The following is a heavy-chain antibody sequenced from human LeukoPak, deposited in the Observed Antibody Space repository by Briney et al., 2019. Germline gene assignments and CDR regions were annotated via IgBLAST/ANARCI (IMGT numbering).Heavy chain of an antibody. CDR1: GFTFDDYG. Sequence: GGSLRLSCAASGFTFDDYGLHWVRQVPGKGLEWVSGINYQGATFDADSVEGRFTISRDNAKSLLFLLMDSLRPEDSALYYCVKDAGIAARPWYFDSWGQGTQVIVSS. V-gene: IGHV3-9*01. CDR3: VKDAGIAARPWYFDS. CDR2: INYQGATF. J-gene: IGHJ4*02. D-gene: IGHD6-6*01.